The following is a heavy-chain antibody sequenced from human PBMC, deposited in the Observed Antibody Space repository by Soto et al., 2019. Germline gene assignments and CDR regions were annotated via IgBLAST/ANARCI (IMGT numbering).Heavy chain of an antibody. D-gene: IGHD3-16*01. J-gene: IGHJ6*02. CDR1: GFRFSGYW. Sequence: GVPLKISCVGYGFRFSGYWIGWVRQMPGKGLEWMGIIYPDDSDTRYSPSFRGQVTISADKSINTAYLQWRSLKASDTAMYYCARVRARGSYVHLSSSSGLDFWGQETTLMISS. CDR3: ARVRARGSYVHLSSSSGLDF. V-gene: IGHV5-51*01. CDR2: IYPDDSDT.